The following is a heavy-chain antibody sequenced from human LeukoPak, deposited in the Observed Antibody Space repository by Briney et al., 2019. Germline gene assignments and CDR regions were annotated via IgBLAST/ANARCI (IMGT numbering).Heavy chain of an antibody. J-gene: IGHJ4*02. Sequence: TSETLSLTCTVSGGSISSGGYYWSWIRQPPGKGLEWIGYIYHSGSTYYNPSLKSRVTISVDTSKNQFSLKLSSVTAADTAVYYCARCYSSGWGNYFDYWGQGTLVTVSS. CDR1: GGSISSGGYY. CDR3: ARCYSSGWGNYFDY. V-gene: IGHV4-30-2*01. CDR2: IYHSGST. D-gene: IGHD6-19*01.